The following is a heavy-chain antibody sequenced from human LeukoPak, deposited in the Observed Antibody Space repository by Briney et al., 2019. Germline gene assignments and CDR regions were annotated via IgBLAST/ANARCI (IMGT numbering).Heavy chain of an antibody. Sequence: GGSLRLSCAASGFTFSSYWMNWVRQAPGKGLVWVSRIASDGSSTTYADSVKGRFSISRDNAKNSLYLQMNSLRAEDTAVYYCATTVPLYGMDVWGQGTTVTVSS. D-gene: IGHD4-11*01. CDR2: IASDGSST. V-gene: IGHV3-74*01. CDR3: ATTVPLYGMDV. CDR1: GFTFSSYW. J-gene: IGHJ6*02.